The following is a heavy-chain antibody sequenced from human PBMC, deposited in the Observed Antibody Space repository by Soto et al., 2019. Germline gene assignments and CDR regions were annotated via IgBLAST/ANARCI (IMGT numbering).Heavy chain of an antibody. V-gene: IGHV3-74*03. CDR2: INTDGSVA. Sequence: GGSLRLSCAASGLTFRSYWMHWGRQAPGKGLVWVSRINTDGSVAMYVDSVKGRFTISRDNAKNTLYLHMNSLRAEDTAVYYCVRDMQLWRLDSWSQGTLVTVSS. CDR3: VRDMQLWRLDS. D-gene: IGHD2-21*01. J-gene: IGHJ4*02. CDR1: GLTFRSYW.